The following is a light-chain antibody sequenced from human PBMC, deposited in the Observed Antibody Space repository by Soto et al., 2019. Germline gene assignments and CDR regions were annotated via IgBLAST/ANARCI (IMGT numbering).Light chain of an antibody. J-gene: IGKJ1*01. CDR1: QSISSW. V-gene: IGKV1-5*03. CDR2: KAS. Sequence: DIQMTQSPSTLSASVGDRVTITCRASQSISSWLAWYQQKPGKAPKLLIYKASSLESGVPSRFSGSGSGTEFTLTISSLQPDDVATYYCQQYNSPWTFGQGTKVEIK. CDR3: QQYNSPWT.